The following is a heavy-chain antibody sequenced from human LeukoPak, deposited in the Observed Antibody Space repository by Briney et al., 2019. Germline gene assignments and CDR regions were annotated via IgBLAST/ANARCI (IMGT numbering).Heavy chain of an antibody. V-gene: IGHV4-59*12. J-gene: IGHJ6*02. CDR2: VYYSGST. D-gene: IGHD3-3*01. CDR3: ARIRSEYYYYNMDV. CDR1: GGSFSGYY. Sequence: SETLSLTCAVYGGSFSGYYWSWIRQSPGKGLEWIGYVYYSGSTNYNPSLKSRVTISLDTSKIQFSLRLSSVTAADTAMYYCARIRSEYYYYNMDVWGQGTTVIVSS.